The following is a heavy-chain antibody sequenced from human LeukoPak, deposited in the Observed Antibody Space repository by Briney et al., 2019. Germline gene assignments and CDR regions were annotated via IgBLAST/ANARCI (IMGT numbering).Heavy chain of an antibody. CDR2: IYYSGST. V-gene: IGHV4-59*12. D-gene: IGHD3-9*01. CDR1: GGSISSYY. J-gene: IGHJ4*02. Sequence: PSETLSLTCTVSGGSISSYYWSWIRQPPGKGLEWIGYIYYSGSTNYNPSLKSRVTISVDTSKNQFSLTLSSVTAADTAVYYCARGRGYYDILTGYFPFGYWGQGTLVTVSS. CDR3: ARGRGYYDILTGYFPFGY.